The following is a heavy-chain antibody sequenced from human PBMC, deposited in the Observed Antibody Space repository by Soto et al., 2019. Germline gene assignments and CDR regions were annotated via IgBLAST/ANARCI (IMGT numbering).Heavy chain of an antibody. V-gene: IGHV3-11*01. CDR2: ISSSGSTI. Sequence: GGSLRLSCAASGFTFSDYYMSWIRQAPGKGLEWVSYISSSGSTIYYADSVKGRFTISRDNAKNSLYLQMNSLRAEDTAVYYCARACAYYDSSGYYYGDYWGQGTLVTASS. CDR1: GFTFSDYY. D-gene: IGHD3-22*01. J-gene: IGHJ4*02. CDR3: ARACAYYDSSGYYYGDY.